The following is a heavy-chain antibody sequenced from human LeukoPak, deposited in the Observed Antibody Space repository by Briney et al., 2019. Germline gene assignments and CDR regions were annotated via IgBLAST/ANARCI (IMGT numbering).Heavy chain of an antibody. CDR3: AKNGYDPDY. J-gene: IGHJ4*02. D-gene: IGHD3-16*01. V-gene: IGHV3-23*01. Sequence: PGGSLRLSCAASGFTVSSNYMSWVRQAPGKGLEWVSSISGSGGSTYYADSVKGRFTISRDNSKNTLYLQMNSLRADEDTAVYYCAKNGYDPDYWGQGTLVTVSS. CDR1: GFTVSSNY. CDR2: ISGSGGST.